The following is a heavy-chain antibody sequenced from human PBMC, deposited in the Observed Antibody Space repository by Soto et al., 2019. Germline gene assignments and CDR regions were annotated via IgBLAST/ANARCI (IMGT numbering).Heavy chain of an antibody. J-gene: IGHJ3*02. CDR3: ARAVPVSGNHAFDI. V-gene: IGHV1-69*06. CDR1: GGSFSSYA. CDR2: IIPIFGAP. Sequence: QVQLVQSGAEVKKPGSSVKVSCKASGGSFSSYAISWVRQAPVQGLEWMGGIIPIFGAPTYAQKFQGRVTIIADKSTSTADMELSSLRSEDTALYYCARAVPVSGNHAFDIWGQGTLVTVSS. D-gene: IGHD6-19*01.